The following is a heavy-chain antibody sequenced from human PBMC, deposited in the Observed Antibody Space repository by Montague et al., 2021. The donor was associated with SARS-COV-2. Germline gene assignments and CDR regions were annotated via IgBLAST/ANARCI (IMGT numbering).Heavy chain of an antibody. CDR2: INYRGT. CDR3: TRGLYAAYH. J-gene: IGHJ4*02. CDR1: GFTFSDYA. D-gene: IGHD2/OR15-2a*01. V-gene: IGHV3-23*01. Sequence: SLRLSCAASGFTFSDYAMNWVRQAPGKGLEWVSSINYRGTYYAASVRGRFTISRDNSKNTLYLQMHSLRAKDTAVYYCTRGLYAAYHWGQGTLVTVSS.